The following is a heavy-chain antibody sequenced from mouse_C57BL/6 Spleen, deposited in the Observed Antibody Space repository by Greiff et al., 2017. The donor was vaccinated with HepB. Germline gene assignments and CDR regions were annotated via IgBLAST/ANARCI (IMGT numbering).Heavy chain of an antibody. Sequence: QVQLQQSGAELVRPGTSVKVSCKASGYAFTNYLIEWVKQRPGQGLEWIGVINPGSGGTNYNEKVKGKATLTADKSSSTAYMQLSSLTSEYSAVSFCARSGYGSAWFAYWGQGTLVTVSA. V-gene: IGHV1-54*01. CDR1: GYAFTNYL. J-gene: IGHJ3*01. CDR3: ARSGYGSAWFAY. D-gene: IGHD1-1*01. CDR2: INPGSGGT.